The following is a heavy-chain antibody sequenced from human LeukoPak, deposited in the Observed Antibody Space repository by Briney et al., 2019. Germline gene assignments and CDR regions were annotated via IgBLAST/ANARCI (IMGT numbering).Heavy chain of an antibody. D-gene: IGHD5-18*01. V-gene: IGHV3-48*01. CDR2: ISSSSTI. J-gene: IGHJ5*02. CDR3: AREGIVDTAMAIERFDP. Sequence: GGSLRLSCAASGFTFSSYSMNWVRQAPGKGLEWVSYISSSSTIYYADSVKGRFTISRDNAKNSLYLQMNSLRAEDTAVYYCAREGIVDTAMAIERFDPWGQGTLVTVSS. CDR1: GFTFSSYS.